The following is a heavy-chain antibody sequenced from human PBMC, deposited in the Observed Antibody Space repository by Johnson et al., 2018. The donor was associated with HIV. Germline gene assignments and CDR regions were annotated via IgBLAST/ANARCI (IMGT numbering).Heavy chain of an antibody. CDR1: GFSFSSYG. CDR2: IWCDGSNK. J-gene: IGHJ3*01. Sequence: QVQLVESGGGVVQPGRSLRLTCAASGFSFSSYGMHWVRQLPGKGLEWVAAIWCDGSNKYYVESVKGRFPISRDNAKNSLYLQMNSLRAEETAVYYCASLWGSSAGEAFDVWGQGTRVTVS. CDR3: ASLWGSSAGEAFDV. V-gene: IGHV3-33*03. D-gene: IGHD3-16*01.